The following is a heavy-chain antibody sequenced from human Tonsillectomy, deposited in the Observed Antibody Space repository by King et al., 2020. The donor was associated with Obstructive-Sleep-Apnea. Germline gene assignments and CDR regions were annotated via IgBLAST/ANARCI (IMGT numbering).Heavy chain of an antibody. CDR1: GFSFSTFD. V-gene: IGHV3-30*03. Sequence: VQLVESGGGTVQPGRSLRLSCAASGFSFSTFDMHWARQSPGKGLEWVAVISYDGIKKFYVESVKGRFTISRDNPKNTLYLQMDSLRGEDTAVYYCAREGDAKDGNGYYYSARAFDFWGRGTMVTVSS. D-gene: IGHD3-22*01. CDR3: AREGDAKDGNGYYYSARAFDF. J-gene: IGHJ3*01. CDR2: ISYDGIKK.